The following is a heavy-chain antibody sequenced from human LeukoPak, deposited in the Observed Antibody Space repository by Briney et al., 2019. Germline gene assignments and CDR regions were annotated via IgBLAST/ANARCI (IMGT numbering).Heavy chain of an antibody. J-gene: IGHJ4*02. CDR3: ARVGGITGTTNY. CDR1: GFTFSSYW. V-gene: IGHV3-74*01. CDR2: INSDGSST. Sequence: GRSLRLSCAASGFTFSSYWMHWVRQAPGKGLVWVSRINSDGSSTSYADSVKGRFTISRDNAKNTLYLQMNSLRAGDTAVYYCARVGGITGTTNYWGQGTLVTVSS. D-gene: IGHD1-7*01.